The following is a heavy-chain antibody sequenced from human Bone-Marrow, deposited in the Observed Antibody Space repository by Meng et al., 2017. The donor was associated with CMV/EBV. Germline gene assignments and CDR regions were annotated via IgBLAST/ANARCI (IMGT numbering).Heavy chain of an antibody. V-gene: IGHV3-15*07. D-gene: IGHD3-16*01. CDR2: IRTKNEGGTI. CDR3: TTLCCAFGDN. J-gene: IGHJ4*02. CDR1: GFTFPTAW. Sequence: CAASGFTFPTAWMNWVRQAPGKGLEWVGRIRTKNEGGTIDYAAPVKGRFTISRDDSINMLYLQMNSLKTEDTAVYYCTTLCCAFGDNWGQGTLVTVSS.